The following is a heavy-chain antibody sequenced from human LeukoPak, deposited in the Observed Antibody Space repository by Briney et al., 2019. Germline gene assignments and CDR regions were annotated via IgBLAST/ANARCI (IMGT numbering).Heavy chain of an antibody. CDR1: GGSFSGYY. V-gene: IGHV4-34*01. CDR2: INHSGST. CDR3: ARRNY. J-gene: IGHJ4*02. Sequence: PSETLSLTCAVYGGSFSGYYWSWIRQPPGKGLEWIGEINHSGSTNYNPPLKSRVTISVDTSKNQFSLKLSSVTAADTAVYYCARRNYWGQGTLVTVSS.